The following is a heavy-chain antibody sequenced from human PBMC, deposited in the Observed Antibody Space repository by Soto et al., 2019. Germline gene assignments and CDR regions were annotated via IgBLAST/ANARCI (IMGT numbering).Heavy chain of an antibody. CDR3: ARDLQMATIRGGDY. CDR1: GFTFSTYS. J-gene: IGHJ4*02. V-gene: IGHV3-21*06. D-gene: IGHD5-12*01. Sequence: LRLSCKASGFTFSTYSMNWVRQAPGRGLEWVSSISSSTTHILYADSVKGRFTISRDNGKNSLYLQMNSLRAEDTAVYYCARDLQMATIRGGDYWGQGTLVTVSS. CDR2: ISSSTTHI.